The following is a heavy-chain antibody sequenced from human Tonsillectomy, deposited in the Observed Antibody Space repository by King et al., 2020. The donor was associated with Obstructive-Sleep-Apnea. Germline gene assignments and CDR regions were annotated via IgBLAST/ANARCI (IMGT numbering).Heavy chain of an antibody. CDR2: ISYDGKNK. CDR3: ATDLRPYCSGGSCYLHY. D-gene: IGHD2-15*01. J-gene: IGHJ4*02. V-gene: IGHV3-30*03. CDR1: GFTFSHFD. Sequence: VQLVESGGGVVQPGRSLRLSCAASGFTFSHFDMSWVRQAPGKGLEWVALISYDGKNKYYADSVNGRFTFSRDNSRNTLYLQMNSLRADDTAMFYCATDLRPYCSGGSCYLHYWGRGTLVTVSS.